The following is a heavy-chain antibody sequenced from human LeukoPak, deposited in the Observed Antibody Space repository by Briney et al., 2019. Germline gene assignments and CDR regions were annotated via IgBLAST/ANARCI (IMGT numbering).Heavy chain of an antibody. D-gene: IGHD3-16*01. J-gene: IGHJ3*02. V-gene: IGHV3-11*01. CDR2: ISSSGSTI. CDR1: GFTVTDYY. Sequence: GGSLRLSCAASGFTVTDYYMSWIRQAPGKGLVWVSYISSSGSTIYYADSVKGRFTISRDNAKISLYLQMNSLTAEDTALYYCARGAGGFSPIVFDIWGQGTMVTVSS. CDR3: ARGAGGFSPIVFDI.